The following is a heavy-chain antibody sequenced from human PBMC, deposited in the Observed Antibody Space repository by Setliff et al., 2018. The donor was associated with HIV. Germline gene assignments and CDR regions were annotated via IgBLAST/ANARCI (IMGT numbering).Heavy chain of an antibody. CDR2: ISSSSIYI. V-gene: IGHV3-21*01. J-gene: IGHJ3*02. CDR3: ARDLAEGAFDI. CDR1: GFTFSNHW. Sequence: GGSLRLSCAASGFTFSNHWMYWVRQVPGKGLVWVSRISSSSIYIYYEDSVKGRFTISRDNAKNSLYLQMNSLRAEDTAVYYCARDLAEGAFDIWGQGTMVTVSS.